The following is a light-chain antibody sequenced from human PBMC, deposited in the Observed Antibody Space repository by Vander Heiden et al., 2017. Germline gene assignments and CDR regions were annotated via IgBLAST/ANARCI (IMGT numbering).Light chain of an antibody. J-gene: IGLJ2*01. CDR2: ENN. V-gene: IGLV1-51*02. CDR1: RSDIGNNY. Sequence: QSVLTQPPSVSAAPGQKVTISGSGSRSDIGNNYVSWYQQLPGTAPKLLIYENNRRPSGIPDRFSGSKSGTSATLVITGLQTGDEADYYCETWDSSLSAVVFGGGTKLTVL. CDR3: ETWDSSLSAVV.